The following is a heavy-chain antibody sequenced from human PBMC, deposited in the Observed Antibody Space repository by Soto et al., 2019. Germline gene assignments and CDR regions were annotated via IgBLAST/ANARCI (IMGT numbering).Heavy chain of an antibody. V-gene: IGHV4-30-2*01. CDR3: ARDAGYYDSSGFDY. Sequence: SETLSLTCAVSGGSISSGGYSWSWIRQPPGKGLEWIGYIYHSGSTYYNPSLKSRVTISVDRSKNQFSLKLSSVTAADTAVYYCARDAGYYDSSGFDYWGQVTLVTVSS. D-gene: IGHD3-22*01. CDR2: IYHSGST. CDR1: GGSISSGGYS. J-gene: IGHJ4*02.